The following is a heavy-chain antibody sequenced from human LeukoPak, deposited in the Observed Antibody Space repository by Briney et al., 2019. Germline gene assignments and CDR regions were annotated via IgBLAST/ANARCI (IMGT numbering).Heavy chain of an antibody. D-gene: IGHD3-3*01. CDR2: ISYDGSNK. Sequence: PGESLKISCAASGFTFSSYAMHWVRQAPGKGLEWVAVISYDGSNKYYADSVKGRFTISRDNSKNTLYLQMNSLRAEDTAVYYCARAMRTIFGVVTPDAFDIWGQGTMVTVSS. J-gene: IGHJ3*02. V-gene: IGHV3-30-3*01. CDR3: ARAMRTIFGVVTPDAFDI. CDR1: GFTFSSYA.